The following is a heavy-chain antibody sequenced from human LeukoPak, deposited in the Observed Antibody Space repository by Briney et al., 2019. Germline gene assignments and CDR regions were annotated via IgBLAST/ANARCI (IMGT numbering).Heavy chain of an antibody. V-gene: IGHV3-9*01. D-gene: IGHD2-21*02. CDR3: AKDMRKYCGGDRYPTFDY. J-gene: IGHJ4*02. CDR1: GFTFDDYA. Sequence: GGSLRLSCAASGFTFDDYAMHWVRQAPGKGLEWVSGISWNSGSIGYADSVKGRFTISRDNAKNSLYLQMNSLRAEDTALYYCAKDMRKYCGGDRYPTFDYWGQGTLVTVSS. CDR2: ISWNSGSI.